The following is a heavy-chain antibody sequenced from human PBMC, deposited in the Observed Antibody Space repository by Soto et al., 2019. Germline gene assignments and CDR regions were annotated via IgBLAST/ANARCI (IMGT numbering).Heavy chain of an antibody. CDR2: IIPIFGTA. CDR3: ARDADITGTLHGAFDI. D-gene: IGHD1-7*01. CDR1: GDTFTNYG. V-gene: IGHV1-69*12. J-gene: IGHJ3*02. Sequence: QVQLVQSGAEVMKPGSSVKVSCKASGDTFTNYGISWLRQAPGQRLEWMGGIIPIFGTANYAQNFQGGVTISADESTTTAYMELSSLNSEDTAVYYCARDADITGTLHGAFDIWGQGTMVTVSS.